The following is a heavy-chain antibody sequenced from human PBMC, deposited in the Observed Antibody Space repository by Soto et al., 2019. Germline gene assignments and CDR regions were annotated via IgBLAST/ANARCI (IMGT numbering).Heavy chain of an antibody. CDR3: ATEGFRGYFDP. V-gene: IGHV5-51*01. CDR2: IYPSDSDT. Sequence: GESLKISCKGSGYNFAGYWIAWVRQMPGKGLELMGIIYPSDSDTRYRPSFQGQVTISADKSISSAYLQWSSLKASDTAMYYCATEGFRGYFDPWGQATLVTVSS. CDR1: GYNFAGYW. J-gene: IGHJ5*02. D-gene: IGHD5-12*01.